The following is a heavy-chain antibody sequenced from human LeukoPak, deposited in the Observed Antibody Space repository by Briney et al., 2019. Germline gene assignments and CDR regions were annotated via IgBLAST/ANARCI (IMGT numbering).Heavy chain of an antibody. D-gene: IGHD3/OR15-3a*01. CDR1: GFTVSTNS. J-gene: IGHJ4*02. Sequence: GGSLRLSCAASGFTVSTNSMTWVRQAPGKGLECVSVVYSGNNSFYADSVRGRFTISRDNAKNSLYLQMNSLRAEDTAVYYCARVGTGYNGPFDYWGQGTLVTVSS. CDR3: ARVGTGYNGPFDY. CDR2: VYSGNNS. V-gene: IGHV3-53*01.